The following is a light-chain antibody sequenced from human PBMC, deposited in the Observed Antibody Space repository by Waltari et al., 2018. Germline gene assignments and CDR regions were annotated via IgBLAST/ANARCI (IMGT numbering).Light chain of an antibody. CDR1: SSNIGAGYD. J-gene: IGLJ2*01. Sequence: SVLTQPPSVSGAPGQRVTIPCPGRSSNIGAGYDVHWYQQLPGTAPKLLIHGNSNRPSGVPDRVSGSKSGTSASLAITGLQAEDEADYYCQSYDSSLSGLYVVFGGGTKLTVL. V-gene: IGLV1-40*01. CDR2: GNS. CDR3: QSYDSSLSGLYVV.